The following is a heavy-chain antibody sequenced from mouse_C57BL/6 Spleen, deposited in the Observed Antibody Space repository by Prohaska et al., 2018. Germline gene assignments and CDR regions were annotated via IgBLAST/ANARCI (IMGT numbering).Heavy chain of an antibody. CDR2: IWTGGGT. CDR1: GFSLPRYA. V-gene: IGHV2-9-1*01. Sequence: SQRLSITCTVSGFSLPRYAINCVRQPPGKGLEWLGVIWTGGGTNYNSALKSRLSISKDNSKSQVFLKMNSLQTDDTARYYCARGDFYYAMDYWGQGTSVTVSS. J-gene: IGHJ4*01. D-gene: IGHD3-3*01. CDR3: ARGDFYYAMDY.